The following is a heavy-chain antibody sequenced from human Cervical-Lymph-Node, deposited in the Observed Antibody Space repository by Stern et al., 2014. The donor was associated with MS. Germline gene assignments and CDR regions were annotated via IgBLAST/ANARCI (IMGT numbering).Heavy chain of an antibody. CDR3: ARNFDLLTGFWPFDP. CDR2: MNPGSGNK. V-gene: IGHV1-8*01. J-gene: IGHJ5*02. Sequence: VQLVQSGAEVKKPGASVKVSCKASGYTFTTYDINWVRQAPGQGLEWMGWMNPGSGNKIYADKFEDRVTFTRDTSINTAYMELTSLTSEDTAVYYCARNFDLLTGFWPFDPWGQGTLVTVSS. D-gene: IGHD3-9*01. CDR1: GYTFTTYD.